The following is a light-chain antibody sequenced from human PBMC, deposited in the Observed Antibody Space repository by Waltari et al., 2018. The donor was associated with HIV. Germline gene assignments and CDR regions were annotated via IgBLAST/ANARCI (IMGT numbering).Light chain of an antibody. Sequence: SVLTQPPSVSGAPGQSVSISCSGNASHIGAGFAVHWYRQSPGPAPKLVIFGATVRPSGITDRFSGSRSLNSVSLDISGLRAEDAGDYYCQSYDISLTGLWVFGGGTKLTVL. CDR2: GAT. CDR3: QSYDISLTGLWV. CDR1: ASHIGAGFA. V-gene: IGLV1-40*01. J-gene: IGLJ3*02.